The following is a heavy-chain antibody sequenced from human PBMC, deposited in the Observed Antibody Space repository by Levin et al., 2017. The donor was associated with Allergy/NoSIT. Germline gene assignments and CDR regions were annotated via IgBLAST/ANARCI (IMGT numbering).Heavy chain of an antibody. CDR3: AKPLYSSSWYDSFHI. J-gene: IGHJ3*02. V-gene: IGHV3-30*18. Sequence: GGSLRLSCAASGFSFGSHGMHWVRQAPGKGLEWVAAISYDGSNKYYADSVVGRFTISRDNSKNTLYLEMNRLRAADTAVYHCAKPLYSSSWYDSFHIWGQGTMVTISS. CDR1: GFSFGSHG. D-gene: IGHD6-13*01. CDR2: ISYDGSNK.